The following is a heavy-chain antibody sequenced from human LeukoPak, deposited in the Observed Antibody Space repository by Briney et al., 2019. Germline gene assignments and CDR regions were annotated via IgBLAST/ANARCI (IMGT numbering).Heavy chain of an antibody. CDR3: ARYLRSSSTYYMDV. V-gene: IGHV4-59*01. Sequence: NPSETLSLTCTVSGASLIGFYWSWIRQPPGKRLEWIGYIYSSGSTNYNPSFQGRVTMSVDTSKNQFSLRLSSMTAADTAVYHCARYLRSSSTYYMDVWGKGTTVTVS. CDR1: GASLIGFY. D-gene: IGHD3-10*01. CDR2: IYSSGST. J-gene: IGHJ6*03.